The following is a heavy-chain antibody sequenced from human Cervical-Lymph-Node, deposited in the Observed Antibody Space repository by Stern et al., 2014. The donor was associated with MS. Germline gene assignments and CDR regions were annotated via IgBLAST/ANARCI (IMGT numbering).Heavy chain of an antibody. CDR3: VRDNYGTDY. Sequence: VQLVESGGDLVQPGGSLRLSCAASGFIFSNYWMQWVRQAPGKGLVWVSHINSDGSSTTYADSVKCRFTTSRDNAKNTLYLQMDDLRAEDTAVYFCVRDNYGTDYWGQGTLVTVSS. CDR2: INSDGSST. V-gene: IGHV3-74*03. CDR1: GFIFSNYW. J-gene: IGHJ4*02. D-gene: IGHD3-16*01.